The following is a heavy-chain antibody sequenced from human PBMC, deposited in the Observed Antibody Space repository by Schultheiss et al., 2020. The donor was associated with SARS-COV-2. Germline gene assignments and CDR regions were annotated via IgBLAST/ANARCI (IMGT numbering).Heavy chain of an antibody. Sequence: GESLKISCAASGFTFSDYYMSWVRQAPGKGLEWVSAISGSGGSTYYADSVKGRFTISRDNSKNTLYLQMNSLRAEDTAVYYCAKVPRITMVRGVNWFDPWGQGTLVTVSS. CDR1: GFTFSDYY. V-gene: IGHV3-23*01. D-gene: IGHD3-10*01. CDR2: ISGSGGST. J-gene: IGHJ5*02. CDR3: AKVPRITMVRGVNWFDP.